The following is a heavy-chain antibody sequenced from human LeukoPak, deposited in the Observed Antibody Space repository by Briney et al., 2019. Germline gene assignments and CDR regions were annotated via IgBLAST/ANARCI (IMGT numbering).Heavy chain of an antibody. V-gene: IGHV3-48*01. Sequence: GGSLRLSCAASGFTFSSYAVSWVRQAPGKGLEWVSYISSSSSTIYYADSVKGRFTISRDNSKNTLYLQMNSLRAEDTAVYYCAKDSRHRIVGTTTFLDYWGQGTLVTVSS. CDR1: GFTFSSYA. CDR3: AKDSRHRIVGTTTFLDY. D-gene: IGHD1-26*01. J-gene: IGHJ4*02. CDR2: ISSSSSTI.